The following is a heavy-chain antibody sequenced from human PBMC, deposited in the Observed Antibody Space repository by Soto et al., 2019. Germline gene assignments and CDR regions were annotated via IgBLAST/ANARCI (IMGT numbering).Heavy chain of an antibody. D-gene: IGHD6-13*01. V-gene: IGHV3-30*18. CDR2: VSYDGRYT. Sequence: QVQLVESGGGVVQPGRSLRLACVASGFIFSGHGMHWVRQVPGKGLEWVAVVSYDGRYTHYADSVKGRFTISRDNAKNKVYLQMKSLRAEDAARYYCAKARPNSSSWPDYWGQGTLVTVSS. J-gene: IGHJ4*02. CDR3: AKARPNSSSWPDY. CDR1: GFIFSGHG.